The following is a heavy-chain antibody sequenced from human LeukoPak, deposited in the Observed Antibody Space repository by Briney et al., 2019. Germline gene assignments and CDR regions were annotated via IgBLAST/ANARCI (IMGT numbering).Heavy chain of an antibody. CDR1: GFTFSSYA. V-gene: IGHV3-30*04. CDR3: ARDPSLTYYYDSSGYYSDY. J-gene: IGHJ4*02. CDR2: ISYDGSNK. Sequence: QPGGSPRLSCAASGFTFSSYAMHWVRQAPGKGLEWVAVISYDGSNKYYADSVKGRFTISRDNSKNTLYLQMNSLRAEDTAVYYCARDPSLTYYYDSSGYYSDYWGQGTLVTVSS. D-gene: IGHD3-22*01.